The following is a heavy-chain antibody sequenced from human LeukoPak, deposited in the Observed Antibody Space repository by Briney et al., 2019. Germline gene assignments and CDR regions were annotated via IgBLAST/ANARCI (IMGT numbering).Heavy chain of an antibody. V-gene: IGHV4-34*01. D-gene: IGHD1-26*01. Sequence: PSETLSLTCGVYGESFSGYYWNWIRQPPGKGLEWIGEINDSGRTNYNPSLKSRVTISVDTSNNQFSLQVSSVTAADTAVYYCARGTRLWGSYYYYMDVWGKGTTVTISS. J-gene: IGHJ6*03. CDR2: INDSGRT. CDR1: GESFSGYY. CDR3: ARGTRLWGSYYYYMDV.